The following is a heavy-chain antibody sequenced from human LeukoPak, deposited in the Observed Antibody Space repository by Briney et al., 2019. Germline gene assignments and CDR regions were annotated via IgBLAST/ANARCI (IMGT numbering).Heavy chain of an antibody. CDR1: GFTFGSYS. CDR3: ARADWDTAMIDY. J-gene: IGHJ4*02. D-gene: IGHD5-18*01. CDR2: ISSSSSYI. Sequence: GGSLRLSCAASGFTFGSYSMNWVRQAPGKGLEWVSSISSSSSYIYYADSVKGRFTISRDNAKNSLYLQMNSLRAEDTAVYYCARADWDTAMIDYWGQGTLVTVSS. V-gene: IGHV3-21*01.